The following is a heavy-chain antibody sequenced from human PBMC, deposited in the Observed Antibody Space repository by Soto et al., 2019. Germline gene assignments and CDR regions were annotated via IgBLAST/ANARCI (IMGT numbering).Heavy chain of an antibody. CDR1: GFTFSNAR. V-gene: IGHV3-15*01. J-gene: IGHJ4*02. D-gene: IGHD3-22*01. CDR3: TTAPGYFFAGGGYYRNDY. Sequence: GGSLRLSCAASGFTFSNARMSWVRQAPGKGLEWVGRIKSNTEGATTDYAAPVKGRFTISRDDSKNTLYMQLNSLKTEGTALYYCTTAPGYFFAGGGYYRNDYWGQRPLGTVAS. CDR2: IKSNTEGATT.